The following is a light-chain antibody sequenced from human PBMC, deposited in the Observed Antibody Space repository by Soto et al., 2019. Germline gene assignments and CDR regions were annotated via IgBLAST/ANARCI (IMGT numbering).Light chain of an antibody. CDR1: QRVTSNY. J-gene: IGKJ2*01. V-gene: IGKV3-20*01. CDR2: GAS. CDR3: QHYVGSPPYT. Sequence: EIVLTQSPDTLSLSPGEGATLSCRASQRVTSNYLAWYQQKPGQAPRLLIFGASRRATGIPDRFSGSGAGTEFTLTLSRVEPEDFAVYYCQHYVGSPPYTFGQGTKLEIK.